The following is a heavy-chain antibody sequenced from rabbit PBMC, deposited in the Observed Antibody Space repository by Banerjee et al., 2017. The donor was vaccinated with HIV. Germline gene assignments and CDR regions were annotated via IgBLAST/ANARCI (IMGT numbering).Heavy chain of an antibody. D-gene: IGHD6-1*01. CDR3: ARGDSGYGYATDL. CDR2: IYSGSSGST. Sequence: QEQLEESGGDLVQPGASLTLTCKASGIDFSTYYYMCWVRQAPGKGLEWIACIYSGSSGSTYYASWAKGRFTISKTSSTTVTLQMTSLTAADTATYFCARGDSGYGYATDLWGPGTLVTVS. CDR1: GIDFSTYYY. J-gene: IGHJ4*01. V-gene: IGHV1S45*01.